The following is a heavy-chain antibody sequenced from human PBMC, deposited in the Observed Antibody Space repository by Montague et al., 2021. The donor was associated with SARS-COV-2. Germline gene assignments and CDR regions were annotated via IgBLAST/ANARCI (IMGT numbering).Heavy chain of an antibody. V-gene: IGHV4-59*01. J-gene: IGHJ2*01. D-gene: IGHD5-18*01. CDR1: GGSISGYY. CDR3: AREYRIELWQTSWYFGL. CDR2: IYHSGNT. Sequence: SETLSLTCSVSGGSISGYYWSWIRQPPGKGLEWIGYIYHSGNTKYNPSLKSRVSISVDTSKKQFSLRLSAVTAADTAVYYCAREYRIELWQTSWYFGLWGRGTRVTVSS.